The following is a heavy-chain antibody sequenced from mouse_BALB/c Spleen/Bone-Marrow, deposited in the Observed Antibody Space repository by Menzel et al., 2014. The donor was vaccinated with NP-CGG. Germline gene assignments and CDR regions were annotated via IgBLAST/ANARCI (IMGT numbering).Heavy chain of an antibody. V-gene: IGHV1-9*01. Sequence: LQESGAELMKPGASVKISCKATGYTFSSYWIEWVKQRPGHGPEWIGEILPGRGSTNYNEKFKGKATFTSDTSSNTAYMQLSSLTSEDSAVYYCARWDTTAMDYWGQGTSVTVSS. CDR2: ILPGRGST. J-gene: IGHJ4*01. D-gene: IGHD1-1*01. CDR3: ARWDTTAMDY. CDR1: GYTFSSYW.